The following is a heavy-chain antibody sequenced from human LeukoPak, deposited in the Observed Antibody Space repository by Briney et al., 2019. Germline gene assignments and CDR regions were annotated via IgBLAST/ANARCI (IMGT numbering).Heavy chain of an antibody. J-gene: IGHJ4*02. CDR2: IYHSGST. V-gene: IGHV4-38-2*02. CDR3: ARASPPFGNSWYYFGY. D-gene: IGHD6-13*01. CDR1: GYSISSSFY. Sequence: KSSETLSLTCTVSGYSISSSFYWGWIRQPPGKGLEWIGDIYHSGSTYYNPSLKSRVTISVDTSKNQFSLKLRSVTAADTAVYYCARASPPFGNSWYYFGYWGQGTLVTVSS.